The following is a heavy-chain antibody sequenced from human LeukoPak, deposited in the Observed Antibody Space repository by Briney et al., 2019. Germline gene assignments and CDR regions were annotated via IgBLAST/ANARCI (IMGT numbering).Heavy chain of an antibody. D-gene: IGHD6-13*01. CDR1: GFTFSSYA. Sequence: QPGGSLRLSCAASGFTFSSYAMSWVRQAPGKGLEWVSAISGSGGSTYYADSVKGRFTISRDNSKNTLYLQMNSLRAEDTAVYYCATSIAAAGTFLLYYWGQGTLVTVSS. J-gene: IGHJ4*02. CDR2: ISGSGGST. CDR3: ATSIAAAGTFLLYY. V-gene: IGHV3-23*01.